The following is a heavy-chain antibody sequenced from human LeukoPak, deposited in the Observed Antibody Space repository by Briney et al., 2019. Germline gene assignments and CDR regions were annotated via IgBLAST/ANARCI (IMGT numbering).Heavy chain of an antibody. CDR3: AGDIVATITGDAFDI. Sequence: PSETLSLTCTVSGGSISSYYWSWIRQPPGKGLESIGYIYYSGSTNYNPSLKSRVTISVDTSKNQFSLKLSSVTAADTAVYYCAGDIVATITGDAFDIWGQGTMVTVSS. D-gene: IGHD5-12*01. CDR2: IYYSGST. J-gene: IGHJ3*02. CDR1: GGSISSYY. V-gene: IGHV4-59*01.